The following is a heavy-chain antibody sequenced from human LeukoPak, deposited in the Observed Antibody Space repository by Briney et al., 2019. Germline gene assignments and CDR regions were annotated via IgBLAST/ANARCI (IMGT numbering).Heavy chain of an antibody. CDR1: GGSMSSYY. Sequence: PSETLSLTCTVSGGSMSSYYWSWIRQSPGKGLEWVGYISYSGTTNYNPSLKSRVTISLGTSKNRFSLNLTSMTAADTAVYYCARHGSGTSLALYPWGQGTLVTVSS. V-gene: IGHV4-59*08. J-gene: IGHJ5*02. D-gene: IGHD3-10*01. CDR3: ARHGSGTSLALYP. CDR2: ISYSGTT.